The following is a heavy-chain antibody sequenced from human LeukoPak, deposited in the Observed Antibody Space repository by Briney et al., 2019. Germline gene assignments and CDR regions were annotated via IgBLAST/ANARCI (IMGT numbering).Heavy chain of an antibody. CDR1: GGSFSGYY. Sequence: SETLSLTCAVYGGSFSGYYWSWIRQPPGKGLEWIGEINHSGSTNYNPSLKSRVTISVNTSKNQFSLKLSPVTAADTAVYYCARDSYDFWSGYYGYWGQGTLVTVSS. D-gene: IGHD3-3*01. J-gene: IGHJ4*02. CDR2: INHSGST. CDR3: ARDSYDFWSGYYGY. V-gene: IGHV4-34*01.